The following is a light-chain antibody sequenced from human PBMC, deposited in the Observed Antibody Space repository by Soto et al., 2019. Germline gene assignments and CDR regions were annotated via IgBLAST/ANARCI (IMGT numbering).Light chain of an antibody. CDR3: SSYTSSSTLGV. CDR1: SSDVGGYNY. CDR2: DVS. V-gene: IGLV2-14*01. J-gene: IGLJ2*01. Sequence: QSVLTQPASVSGAPGPSITISCTGTSSDVGGYNYVSWYQQHPGKAPKLMIYDVSNRPSGVSNRFSVSKSGNTASLTISGLQAEDEADYYCSSYTSSSTLGVFGGGTKLTVL.